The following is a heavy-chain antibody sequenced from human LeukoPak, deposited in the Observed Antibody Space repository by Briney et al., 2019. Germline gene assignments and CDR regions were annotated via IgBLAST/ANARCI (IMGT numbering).Heavy chain of an antibody. D-gene: IGHD2-21*02. CDR2: IYYSGST. CDR3: ARTRSGDWSTPENYFDY. CDR1: GGSISIGDYY. J-gene: IGHJ4*02. Sequence: SETLSLTCTVSGGSISIGDYYWSWIRQPPGKGLEWIGYIYYSGSTYYNPSLKSRFTISVDTSKNQFSLKLSSVTAADTAVYYCARTRSGDWSTPENYFDYWGQGTLVTVSS. V-gene: IGHV4-30-4*01.